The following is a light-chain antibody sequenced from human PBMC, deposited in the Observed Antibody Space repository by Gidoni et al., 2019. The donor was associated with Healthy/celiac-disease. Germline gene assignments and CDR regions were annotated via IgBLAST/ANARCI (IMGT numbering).Light chain of an antibody. CDR3: QQYNNWPPWT. J-gene: IGKJ1*01. V-gene: IGKV3-15*01. CDR1: QSVSSN. CDR2: GAS. Sequence: EIVMTQSPATLSVSPGERATLSCRASQSVSSNLAWYQHKPGQAPRLLIYGASTRATCIPARFSGSGSGTDFTLTISSLQSEDFAVYYCQQYNNWPPWTFGQGTKVEIK.